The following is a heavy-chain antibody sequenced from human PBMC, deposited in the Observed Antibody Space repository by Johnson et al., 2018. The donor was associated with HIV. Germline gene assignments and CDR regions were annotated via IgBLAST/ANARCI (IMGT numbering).Heavy chain of an antibody. CDR1: GFMFDDYA. CDR2: ISGSGHST. CDR3: AKDLVWNSGSYWDAFDV. V-gene: IGHV3-23*04. J-gene: IGHJ3*01. Sequence: VQLVESGGGVVRPGESLRLSCVGSGFMFDDYAMSWVRQAPGKGLEWVSAISGSGHSTYYADSVKGRFTISRDNSKNTLYLQMNSLRAEDTAVYYCAKDLVWNSGSYWDAFDVWGQGTKVTVSS. D-gene: IGHD1-26*01.